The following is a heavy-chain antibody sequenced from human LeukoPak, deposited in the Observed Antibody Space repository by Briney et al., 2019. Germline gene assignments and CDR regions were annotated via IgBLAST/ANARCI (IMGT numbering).Heavy chain of an antibody. D-gene: IGHD5-18*01. J-gene: IGHJ4*02. CDR2: ISVYNGNT. V-gene: IGHV1-18*01. CDR1: RYTLTSYG. CDR3: ARSRASYGDTFDY. Sequence: GASVKVSCKDSRYTLTSYGISRVRQAPEQGLEWVGWISVYNGNTDYAQNVQGRVTMTTDTSTSTAYMELRSLRSDDTAVYYCARSRASYGDTFDYWGQGTLVTVSS.